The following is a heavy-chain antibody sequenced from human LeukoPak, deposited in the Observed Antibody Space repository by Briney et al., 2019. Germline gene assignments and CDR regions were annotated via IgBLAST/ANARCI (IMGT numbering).Heavy chain of an antibody. CDR3: ARAPPMVRGVITYFDY. Sequence: SETLSLTCTVSGGSISSYYWSWIRQPPGKGLEWIGYIYYSGSTYYNPSLKSRVTISVDTSKNQFSLKLSSVTAADTAVYYCARAPPMVRGVITYFDYWGQGTLVTVSS. CDR1: GGSISSYY. J-gene: IGHJ4*02. V-gene: IGHV4-59*08. D-gene: IGHD3-10*01. CDR2: IYYSGST.